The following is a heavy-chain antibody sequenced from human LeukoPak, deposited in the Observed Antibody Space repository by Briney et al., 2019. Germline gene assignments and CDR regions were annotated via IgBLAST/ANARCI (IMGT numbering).Heavy chain of an antibody. CDR3: TRSDDSSGYCDY. J-gene: IGHJ4*02. CDR1: GFTFGDYA. Sequence: PGGSLRLSCTASGFTFGDYAMSWFRQAPGKGLEWVGFIRSKAYGGTTEYAASVKGRFTISRDDSKSIAYLQMNSLETEDTAVYYCTRSDDSSGYCDYWGQGTLVTVSS. D-gene: IGHD3-22*01. V-gene: IGHV3-49*03. CDR2: IRSKAYGGTT.